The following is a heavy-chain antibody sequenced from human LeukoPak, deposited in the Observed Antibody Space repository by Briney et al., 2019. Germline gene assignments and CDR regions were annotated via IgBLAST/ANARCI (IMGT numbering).Heavy chain of an antibody. J-gene: IGHJ4*02. CDR3: GRQGGGVTMYSGGWQTFDY. CDR1: GGSISSSSYY. CDR2: IYYSGST. D-gene: IGHD6-19*01. Sequence: SETLSLTCTVSGGSISSSSYYWGWIRQPPGKGLEWIGSIYYSGSTYYNPSLKSRVTISVDTSKNQFSLKLSSVTAADTAVYYCGRQGGGVTMYSGGWQTFDYWGQGTLVTVSS. V-gene: IGHV4-39*01.